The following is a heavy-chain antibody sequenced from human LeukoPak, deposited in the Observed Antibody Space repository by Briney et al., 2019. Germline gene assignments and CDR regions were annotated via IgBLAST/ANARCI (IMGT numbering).Heavy chain of an antibody. D-gene: IGHD6-13*01. V-gene: IGHV1-18*01. CDR3: ARGRAAADDFDY. CDR2: ISGHNGQS. J-gene: IGHJ4*02. CDR1: GYTFISYA. Sequence: ASVKVSCKASGYTFISYAINWVRQAPGQGLEGLGWISGHNGQSKYAQKFQGRVTLTTDSSTGAAYMELRSLRSDDTAIYYCARGRAAADDFDYWGQGTLVTVSS.